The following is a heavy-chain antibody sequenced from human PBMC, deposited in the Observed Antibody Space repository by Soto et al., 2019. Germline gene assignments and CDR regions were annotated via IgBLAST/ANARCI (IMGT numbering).Heavy chain of an antibody. V-gene: IGHV3-9*01. Sequence: EVQLVESGGGLVQPGRSLRLSCAASGFTFDDYAMHWVRQAPGKGLELVSGISWNSGSIGYADSVKGRFTISRDNAKNSLSLQMNSLRAEDTALYYCAKGGQLLTEGGGYWGQGTLVTVSS. J-gene: IGHJ4*02. D-gene: IGHD2-2*01. CDR3: AKGGQLLTEGGGY. CDR1: GFTFDDYA. CDR2: ISWNSGSI.